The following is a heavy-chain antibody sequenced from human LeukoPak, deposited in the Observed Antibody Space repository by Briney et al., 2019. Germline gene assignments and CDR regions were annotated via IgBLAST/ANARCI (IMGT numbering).Heavy chain of an antibody. CDR2: ISAYNGNT. J-gene: IGHJ4*02. V-gene: IGHV1-18*01. D-gene: IGHD6-13*01. CDR1: GYTFTSYG. CDR3: ARDEGIANLDAFDY. Sequence: GASVKVSCKASGYTFTSYGISWVRQAPGQGLEWMGWISAYNGNTNYAQKLQGRVTMTTDTSTSKDYMELRSLRSDDTAVYYCARDEGIANLDAFDYWGQGTLVTVSS.